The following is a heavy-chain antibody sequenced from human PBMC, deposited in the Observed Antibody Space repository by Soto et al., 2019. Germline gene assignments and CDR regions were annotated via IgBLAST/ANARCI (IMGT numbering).Heavy chain of an antibody. CDR3: ARAAWYYYDSSGPSPFDY. V-gene: IGHV4-59*12. J-gene: IGHJ4*02. D-gene: IGHD3-22*01. CDR1: GGSISSYY. CDR2: IYYSGST. Sequence: PSETLSVTCTVSGGSISSYYWSWIRQPPWKGLEWIGYIYYSGSTNYNPSLKSRVTISVDTSKNQFSLKLSSVTAADTAVYYCARAAWYYYDSSGPSPFDYWGQGTLVTVSS.